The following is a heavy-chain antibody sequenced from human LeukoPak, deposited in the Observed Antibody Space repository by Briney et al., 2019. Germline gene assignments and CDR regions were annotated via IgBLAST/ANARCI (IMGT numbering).Heavy chain of an antibody. CDR1: GGSISSYY. Sequence: SETLSLTCTVSGGSISSYYWSWIRQPPGKGLEWIGYIYYSGSTNYNPSLKSRVTISVDTSKNQFSLKLSSVTAADTAVYYCARVPGYSYGSYYYYYGMDVWGQGTTVTVSS. CDR3: ARVPGYSYGSYYYYYGMDV. V-gene: IGHV4-59*01. CDR2: IYYSGST. J-gene: IGHJ6*02. D-gene: IGHD5-18*01.